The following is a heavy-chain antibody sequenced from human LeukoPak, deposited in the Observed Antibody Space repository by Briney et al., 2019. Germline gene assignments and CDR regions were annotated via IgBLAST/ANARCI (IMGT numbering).Heavy chain of an antibody. CDR3: ARDPVVPDDGYYFDY. D-gene: IGHD2-2*01. CDR2: ISPSSSYI. V-gene: IGHV3-21*01. J-gene: IGHJ4*02. CDR1: GFTFSRYT. Sequence: PGGSLRLSCAASGFTFSRYTMNCVRQAPGKGLEWVSTISPSSSYIYYADSVKGRFTISRDNAKNSLYLQMNSLRPEDTAVYYCARDPVVPDDGYYFDYWGQGTLVTVSS.